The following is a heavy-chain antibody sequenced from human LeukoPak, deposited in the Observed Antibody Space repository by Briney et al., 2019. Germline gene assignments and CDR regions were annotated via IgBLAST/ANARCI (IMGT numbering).Heavy chain of an antibody. V-gene: IGHV3-30*03. CDR3: ARSYYGSGRTSWSRFDP. CDR1: GFTFSSYG. D-gene: IGHD3-10*01. Sequence: PGWSLRLSCAASGFTFSSYGMHWVRQAPGKGLEWVAVIYYDGSNKYYADSVKGRFTISRDNSKNTLYLQMNSLRAEDTAVYYCARSYYGSGRTSWSRFDPWGQGTLVTVSS. CDR2: IYYDGSNK. J-gene: IGHJ5*02.